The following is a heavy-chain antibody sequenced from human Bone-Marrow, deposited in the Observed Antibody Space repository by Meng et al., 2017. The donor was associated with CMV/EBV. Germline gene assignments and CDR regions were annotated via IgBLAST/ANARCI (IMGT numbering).Heavy chain of an antibody. CDR1: GGTFSSYA. V-gene: IGHV1-69*05. CDR2: IIPIFGTA. D-gene: IGHD1-26*01. Sequence: SVKVSCKASGGTFSSYAISWVRQAPGQGLEWMGGIIPIFGTANYAQKFQGRVTITTDESTSTAYMELSSLRSEDTAVYYCARSRVGAWTWFDPWGQGTLVTVSS. CDR3: ARSRVGAWTWFDP. J-gene: IGHJ5*02.